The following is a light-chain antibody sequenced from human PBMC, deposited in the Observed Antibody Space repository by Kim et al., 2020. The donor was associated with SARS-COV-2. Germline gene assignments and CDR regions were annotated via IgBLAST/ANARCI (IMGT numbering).Light chain of an antibody. V-gene: IGKV1-39*01. CDR3: QQSHSAPFT. CDR1: QNIGRS. Sequence: SAAVGDTVTITCRSSQNIGRSLNWFQQRPGEAPNLLIQGASNLQSGIPSGLSGSGSGTDFTLTITNLQPEDFATYYCQQSHSAPFTFGQGTKLEI. CDR2: GAS. J-gene: IGKJ2*01.